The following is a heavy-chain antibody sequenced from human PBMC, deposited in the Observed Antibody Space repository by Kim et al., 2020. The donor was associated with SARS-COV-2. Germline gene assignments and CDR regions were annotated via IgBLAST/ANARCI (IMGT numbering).Heavy chain of an antibody. CDR3: VRERMVGAFITYDMDV. J-gene: IGHJ6*02. V-gene: IGHV3-11*06. CDR1: GFTFSDYY. Sequence: GGSLRLSCAASGFTFSDYYMIWIRQAPGKGLEWVSYISSSSSYTNYADSVKGRFTISRDNAKNSLYLQMNSLRAEDTAVYYCVRERMVGAFITYDMDVWGQGTTVTVSS. CDR2: ISSSSSYT. D-gene: IGHD3-10*01.